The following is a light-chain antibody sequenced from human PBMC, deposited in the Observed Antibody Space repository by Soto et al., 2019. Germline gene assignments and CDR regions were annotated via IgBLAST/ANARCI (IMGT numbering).Light chain of an antibody. V-gene: IGLV2-14*01. CDR2: DVS. J-gene: IGLJ1*01. CDR3: ISFTTRATYV. Sequence: QSVLTQPASVSGSPGQSITISCTGNSSDVGNYDYVSWYQQHPGKVPKLMIYDVSNRPSGVSNRFSGSKSGNTASLAISGLQAEDEADYYCISFTTRATYVFGTGTKVTVL. CDR1: SSDVGNYDY.